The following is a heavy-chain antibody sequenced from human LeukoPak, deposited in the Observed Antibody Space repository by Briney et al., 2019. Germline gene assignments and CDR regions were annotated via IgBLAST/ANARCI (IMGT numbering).Heavy chain of an antibody. V-gene: IGHV3-30*02. CDR1: GFTFSSYG. D-gene: IGHD3-22*01. J-gene: IGHJ4*02. Sequence: GGSLRLSCAASGFTFSSYGMHWVRQAPGNGLEWVAFIRYDGSNKYYADSVKGRFTISRDNSKNTLYLQMNSLRAEDTAVYYCAKGYYDSSGYLGYWGQGTLVTVSS. CDR3: AKGYYDSSGYLGY. CDR2: IRYDGSNK.